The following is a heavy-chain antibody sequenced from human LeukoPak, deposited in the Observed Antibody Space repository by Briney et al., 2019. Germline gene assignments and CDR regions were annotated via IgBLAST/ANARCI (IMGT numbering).Heavy chain of an antibody. Sequence: GGSLRLSCAASGFTFSSYAMSWVRQAPGKGLEWVSAISGSGGSTYYADSVKGRFTISRDNSKNTLYLQMNSLRADDTAVYYCAKDLGYSSSWYFDYWGQGTLVTVSS. CDR3: AKDLGYSSSWYFDY. D-gene: IGHD6-13*01. V-gene: IGHV3-23*01. J-gene: IGHJ4*02. CDR1: GFTFSSYA. CDR2: ISGSGGST.